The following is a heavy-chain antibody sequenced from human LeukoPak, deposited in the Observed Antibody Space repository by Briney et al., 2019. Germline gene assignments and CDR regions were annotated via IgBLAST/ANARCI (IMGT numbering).Heavy chain of an antibody. CDR3: ARDHSSGLRQFDY. J-gene: IGHJ4*02. CDR2: INPSGGST. V-gene: IGHV1-46*01. CDR1: GYTFTSYY. Sequence: ASVKVSCKTSGYTFTSYYMHWVRQAPGQGLEWMGIINPSGGSTSYAQKFQGRVTMTTDTSTSTAYMELRSLRSDDTAVYYCARDHSSGLRQFDYWGQGTLVTVSS. D-gene: IGHD3-22*01.